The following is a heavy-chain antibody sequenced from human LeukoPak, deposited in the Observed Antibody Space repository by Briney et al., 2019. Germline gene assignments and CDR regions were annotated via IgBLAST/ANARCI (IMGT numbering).Heavy chain of an antibody. D-gene: IGHD2-2*01. CDR1: GFTFSDYY. J-gene: IGHJ4*02. V-gene: IGHV3-11*04. CDR3: ARLPAYCSSTSCYYDY. Sequence: GGSLRLSCAASGFTFSDYYMSWIRQAPGKGLEWVSYISSSGSTIYYADSVKGRFTISRDNAKNSLYLQMNSLRAEDTAVYYCARLPAYCSSTSCYYDYWGQGTLVTVSS. CDR2: ISSSGSTI.